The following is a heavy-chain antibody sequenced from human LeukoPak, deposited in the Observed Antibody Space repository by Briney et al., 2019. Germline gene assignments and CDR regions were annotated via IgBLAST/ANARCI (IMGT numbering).Heavy chain of an antibody. V-gene: IGHV1-2*04. CDR2: INPNSGGT. Sequence: ASVKVSCKASGYTFTGYYMHWVRQAPGQALEWMGWINPNSGGTNYAQKFQGWVTMTRDTSISTAYMELSRLRSDDTAVYYCARTRVAATRELGYWGQGTLVTVSS. J-gene: IGHJ4*02. CDR3: ARTRVAATRELGY. CDR1: GYTFTGYY. D-gene: IGHD2-15*01.